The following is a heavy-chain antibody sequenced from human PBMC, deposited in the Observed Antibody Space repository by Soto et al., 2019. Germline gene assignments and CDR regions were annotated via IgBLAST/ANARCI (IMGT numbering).Heavy chain of an antibody. V-gene: IGHV5-51*01. CDR1: GYSFTSYW. J-gene: IGHJ6*02. CDR3: AREGGDVGPLHYYYGMDV. CDR2: LYPGDSHT. D-gene: IGHD4-17*01. Sequence: GESLKISCKGSGYSFTSYWIGWVRQMPGKGLEWMGILYPGDSHTRYGPPFRGQVTISADKSISPAYLQWSSLKASDTAMYYCAREGGDVGPLHYYYGMDVWGQGTTVTVSS.